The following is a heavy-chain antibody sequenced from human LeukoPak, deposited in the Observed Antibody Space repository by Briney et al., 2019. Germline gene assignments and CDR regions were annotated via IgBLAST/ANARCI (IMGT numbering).Heavy chain of an antibody. D-gene: IGHD2-2*01. CDR1: GYSISSGYY. CDR2: IYHSGNT. V-gene: IGHV4-38-2*02. CDR3: ARVYCSSTSCYDSGWYFDY. J-gene: IGHJ4*02. Sequence: PSETLSLTCTVSGYSISSGYYWGWIRQSPGKGLEWIGSIYHSGNTYYKASLMSRVTISADTSKNQFSLKLSSVTAADTAVYYCARVYCSSTSCYDSGWYFDYWGQGTLVTVSS.